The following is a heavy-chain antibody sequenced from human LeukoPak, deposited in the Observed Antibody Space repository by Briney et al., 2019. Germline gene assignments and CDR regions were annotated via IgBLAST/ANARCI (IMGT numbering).Heavy chain of an antibody. V-gene: IGHV3-23*01. J-gene: IGHJ4*02. CDR2: ISGSGGTT. CDR1: GFIFSNYA. CDR3: AKPRGGSGGYYSPPQLYFDS. Sequence: PGGSLRLSCAASGFIFSNYAMTWARLTPGKGLEWVSAISGSGGTTYYADSVKGRFTISRDSSTNTLYLQLSSLRAEDTAIYSCAKPRGGSGGYYSPPQLYFDSWGQGTMVTVSS. D-gene: IGHD3-10*01.